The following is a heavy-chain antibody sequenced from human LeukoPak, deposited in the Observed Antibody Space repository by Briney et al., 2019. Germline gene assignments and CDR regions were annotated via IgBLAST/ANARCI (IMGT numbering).Heavy chain of an antibody. J-gene: IGHJ2*01. CDR2: IYYSGST. V-gene: IGHV4-59*01. CDR1: GGSISSYY. CDR3: ATLAVAGTNWYFDL. Sequence: SETLSLTCTVSGGSISSYYWSWIRQPPGKGLEWIGYIYYSGSTNYNPSLKSRVTISVDTSKNQFSLKLSSVTAADTAVHYCATLAVAGTNWYFDLWGRGTLVTVSS. D-gene: IGHD6-19*01.